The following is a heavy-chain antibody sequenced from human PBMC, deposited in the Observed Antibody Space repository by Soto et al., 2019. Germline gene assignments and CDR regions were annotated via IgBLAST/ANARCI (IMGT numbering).Heavy chain of an antibody. V-gene: IGHV1-2*02. CDR1: GYTFTGHY. J-gene: IGHJ6*02. CDR2: INPNSGDT. Sequence: ASVKVSCKASGYTFTGHYVHWVRQAPGQGLEWMGWINPNSGDTYLAQRFQGRVTMNRDTSIGTAYMELRGLTSDDTAEYYCAKGGAIVAAGTRVYLYNAMDVWGQGTTVTVSS. CDR3: AKGGAIVAAGTRVYLYNAMDV. D-gene: IGHD1-26*01.